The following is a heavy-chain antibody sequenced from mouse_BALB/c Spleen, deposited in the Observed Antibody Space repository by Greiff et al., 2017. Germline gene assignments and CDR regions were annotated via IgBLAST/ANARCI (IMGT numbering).Heavy chain of an antibody. CDR1: GFTFSNYW. CDR3: TRPRDGGFAY. CDR2: IRLKSNNYAT. V-gene: IGHV6-6*02. J-gene: IGHJ3*01. Sequence: EVQGVESGGGLVQPGGSMKLSCVASGFTFSNYWMNWVRQSPEKGLEWVAEIRLKSNNYATHYAESVKGRFTISRDDSKSSVYLQMNNLRAEDTGIYYCTRPRDGGFAYWGQGTLVTVSA.